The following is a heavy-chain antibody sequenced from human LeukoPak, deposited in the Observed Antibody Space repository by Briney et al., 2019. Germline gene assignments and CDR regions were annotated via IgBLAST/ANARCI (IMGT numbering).Heavy chain of an antibody. D-gene: IGHD6-19*01. V-gene: IGHV3-48*03. CDR1: GFTFSSYE. CDR3: FADIAVAGYYDY. Sequence: GGSLRLSCAASGFTFSSYEMSWVRQAPGKGLEWVSYISSSGSTIYYADSVKGRFTISRDNAKNSLYLQMNSLRAEDTAVYYCFADIAVAGYYDYWGQGTLVTVSS. CDR2: ISSSGSTI. J-gene: IGHJ4*02.